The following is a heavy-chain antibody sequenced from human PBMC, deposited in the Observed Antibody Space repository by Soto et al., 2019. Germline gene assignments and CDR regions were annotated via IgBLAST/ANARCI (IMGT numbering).Heavy chain of an antibody. D-gene: IGHD2-2*01. V-gene: IGHV1-8*01. J-gene: IGHJ6*02. CDR3: ARGKVLGAIVYYYYGMDV. Sequence: QVQLVQSGAEVKKPGASVKVSCKASGYTFTSYDINWVRQATGQGLEWMGWMNPNSGNTGYAQKXNDGATLTRNXXIXTXXMGLSRLRSEDTAVDYCARGKVLGAIVYYYYGMDVWGQGTTVTVSS. CDR1: GYTFTSYD. CDR2: MNPNSGNT.